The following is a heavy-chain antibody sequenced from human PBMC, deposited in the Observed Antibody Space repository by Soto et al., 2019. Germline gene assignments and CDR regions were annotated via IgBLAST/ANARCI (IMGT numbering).Heavy chain of an antibody. J-gene: IGHJ3*02. V-gene: IGHV1-69*08. CDR3: ARDSGYTNDAFDI. CDR2: IIPILGIA. D-gene: IGHD5-12*01. CDR1: GGTFSSYT. Sequence: QVQLVQSGAEVKKPGSSVKVSCKASGGTFSSYTISWVRQAPGQGLEWMGRIIPILGIANYAQKFQGRVTIPADKSTSTAYMELSSLRSEDTAVYYCARDSGYTNDAFDIWGQGTMVTVSS.